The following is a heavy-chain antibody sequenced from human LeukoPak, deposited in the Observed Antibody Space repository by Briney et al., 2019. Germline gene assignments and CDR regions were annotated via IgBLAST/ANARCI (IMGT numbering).Heavy chain of an antibody. CDR1: GYTFTSYG. V-gene: IGHV1-18*01. CDR3: ARDLFESHWYAAGTNWFDP. CDR2: ISAYNGNT. Sequence: ASVKVSCKASGYTFTSYGISLVRQAPGQGLEWMGWISAYNGNTNYAQKLQGRVTMTTDTSTSTAYMELRSLRSDDTAVYYCARDLFESHWYAAGTNWFDPWGQGTLVTVSP. J-gene: IGHJ5*02. D-gene: IGHD6-13*01.